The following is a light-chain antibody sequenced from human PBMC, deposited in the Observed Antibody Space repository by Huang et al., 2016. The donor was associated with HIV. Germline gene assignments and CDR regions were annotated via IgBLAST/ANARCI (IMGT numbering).Light chain of an antibody. CDR2: WAA. V-gene: IGKV4-1*01. CDR3: QQYYRLPQT. J-gene: IGKJ1*01. Sequence: DIVMTQSPDSLTVSLGERATIKCRSSQSVFYSSNSKNYLAWFQQKPGRAPRLLIYWAAARQSGGPDRCSGSGSGTEFTLTIDRLEAEDAAIYYCQQYYRLPQTFGQGTRVEIK. CDR1: QSVFYSSNSKNY.